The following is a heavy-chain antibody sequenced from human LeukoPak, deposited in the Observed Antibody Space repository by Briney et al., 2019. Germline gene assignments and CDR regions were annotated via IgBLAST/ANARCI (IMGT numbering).Heavy chain of an antibody. CDR1: GYTFTSYD. V-gene: IGHV1-8*01. CDR2: MNPNSGNT. CDR3: ARVGSMVRGVIGDYNWFDP. Sequence: GASVKVSCKASGYTFTSYDINWVRQATGQGLEWMGWMNPNSGNTGYAQEFQGRVTSTRNTSIKKAYLELSSLRSEDTGVYYCARVGSMVRGVIGDYNWFDPWGQGTLVTVSS. D-gene: IGHD3-10*01. J-gene: IGHJ5*02.